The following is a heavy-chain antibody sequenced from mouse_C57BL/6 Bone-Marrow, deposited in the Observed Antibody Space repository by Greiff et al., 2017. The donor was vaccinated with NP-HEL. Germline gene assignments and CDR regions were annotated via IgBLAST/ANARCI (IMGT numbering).Heavy chain of an antibody. J-gene: IGHJ3*01. CDR3: ASPYYYGSTTY. CDR1: GFTFSSYG. CDR2: ISSGGSYT. V-gene: IGHV5-6*02. Sequence: DVKLVESGGDLVKPGGSLKLSCAASGFTFSSYGMSWVRQTPDKRLEWVATISSGGSYTYYPDSVKGRFTISRDNAKNTLYMQMSSLKSEDTAMYYCASPYYYGSTTYWGQGTLVTVSA. D-gene: IGHD1-1*01.